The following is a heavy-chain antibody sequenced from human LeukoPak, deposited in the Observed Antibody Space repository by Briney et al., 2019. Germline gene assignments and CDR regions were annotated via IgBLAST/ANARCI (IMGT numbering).Heavy chain of an antibody. V-gene: IGHV1-69*05. CDR1: GGTFSSYA. CDR3: ARGTRGDILTGYSLGY. CDR2: IIPIFGTA. D-gene: IGHD3-9*01. Sequence: SVKVSCKASGGTFSSYAISWVRQAPGQGLEWMGGIIPIFGTANYAQKFQGRVTITTDESTSTAYMELSSLRSEDTAVYYCARGTRGDILTGYSLGYWGQGTLVTVSS. J-gene: IGHJ4*02.